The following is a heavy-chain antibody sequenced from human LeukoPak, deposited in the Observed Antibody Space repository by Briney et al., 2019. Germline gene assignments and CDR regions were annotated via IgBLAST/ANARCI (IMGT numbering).Heavy chain of an antibody. CDR2: ISGGGGST. CDR1: GFPFYDYG. V-gene: IGHV3-43*02. D-gene: IGHD6-13*01. Sequence: PGVSLRLSCAASGFPFYDYGMHWLRQAPGKGLEWVSLISGGGGSTYYADSVKGRFTISRDNSKNSLYLQMNSLRTEDTAFYYCAKDSSSWYHYWGQGTLVTVSS. CDR3: AKDSSSWYHY. J-gene: IGHJ4*02.